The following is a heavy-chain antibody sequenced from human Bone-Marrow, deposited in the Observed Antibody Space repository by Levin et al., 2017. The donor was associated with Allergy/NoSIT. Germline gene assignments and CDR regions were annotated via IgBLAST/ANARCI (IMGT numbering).Heavy chain of an antibody. Sequence: SETLSLTCAVYGGSFSGYYWSWIRQPPGKGLEWIGEINHSGSTNYNPSLKSRVTISVDTSKNQFSLKLSSVTAADTAVYYCARGGCDSSSGRSDWYFDLWGRGTLVTVSS. CDR3: ARGGCDSSSGRSDWYFDL. J-gene: IGHJ2*01. V-gene: IGHV4-34*01. D-gene: IGHD6-13*01. CDR1: GGSFSGYY. CDR2: INHSGST.